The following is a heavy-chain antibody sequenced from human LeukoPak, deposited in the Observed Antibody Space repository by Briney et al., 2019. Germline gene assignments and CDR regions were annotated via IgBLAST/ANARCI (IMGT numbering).Heavy chain of an antibody. Sequence: GGSLRLSCAASEFLFSNYWMHWVSQVPGEGLVWVSRIDSDGSPTTYADSVEGRFTISRDNAQNTLYLQMNSLTAEDTAVYYCARESQQYWSVGALDVWGQGTTVTVSS. D-gene: IGHD2/OR15-2a*01. CDR2: IDSDGSPT. CDR3: ARESQQYWSVGALDV. J-gene: IGHJ6*02. CDR1: EFLFSNYW. V-gene: IGHV3-74*01.